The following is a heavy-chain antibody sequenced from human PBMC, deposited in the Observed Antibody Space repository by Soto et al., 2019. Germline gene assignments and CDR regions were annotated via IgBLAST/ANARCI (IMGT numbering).Heavy chain of an antibody. CDR3: ARGTTVTPLRGDV. V-gene: IGHV3-11*05. CDR1: GFTFSDYY. CDR2: ISSSSSYT. D-gene: IGHD4-17*01. J-gene: IGHJ6*02. Sequence: QVQLVESGGGLVKPGGSLRLSCAASGFTFSDYYMNWIRQAPGKGLEWVSYISSSSSYTNYADSVKGRFTISRDNAKNSLYLQMNSLRAEDTAVYYCARGTTVTPLRGDVWGQGTTVTVSS.